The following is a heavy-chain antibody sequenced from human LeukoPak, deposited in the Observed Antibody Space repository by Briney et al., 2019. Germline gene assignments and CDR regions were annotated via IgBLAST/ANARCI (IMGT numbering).Heavy chain of an antibody. CDR1: GFTFSSYA. Sequence: GGSLRLSCAASGFTFSSYAMSWVRQAPGKGLEWVSGISNSGGSTYYADSVKGRFTISRDISKDTLYLQMNSLRAEDTAVYFCAKVPGQIVALPGGDDAFDIWGQGTMVTVSS. J-gene: IGHJ3*02. CDR2: ISNSGGST. D-gene: IGHD2-2*01. V-gene: IGHV3-23*01. CDR3: AKVPGQIVALPGGDDAFDI.